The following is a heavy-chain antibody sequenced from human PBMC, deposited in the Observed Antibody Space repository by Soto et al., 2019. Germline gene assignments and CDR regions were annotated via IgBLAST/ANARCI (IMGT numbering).Heavy chain of an antibody. D-gene: IGHD3-16*01. CDR2: TSYDGSNN. CDR1: GFTFRSYV. V-gene: IGHV3-33*05. CDR3: ARWGTTGGLDV. J-gene: IGHJ4*02. Sequence: QVQLVESGGGVVQPGTSLRLSCVGSGFTFRSYVIHWVRQAPGKGLEWVALTSYDGSNNFYGDSVKGRFTNSRDNSRNSVELQMDSLRLEDTALYYCARWGTTGGLDVWGQGTLVSVSS.